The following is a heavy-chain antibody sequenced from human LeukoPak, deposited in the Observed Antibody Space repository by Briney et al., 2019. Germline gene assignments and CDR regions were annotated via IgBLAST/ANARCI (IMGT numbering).Heavy chain of an antibody. V-gene: IGHV3-23*01. CDR1: GFTFSSYA. D-gene: IGHD3-10*01. J-gene: IGHJ4*02. Sequence: GSLRLSCAASGFTFSSYAMSWVRQAPGKGLEWVSAISGSGGSTYYADSVKGRSTISRDNSKNTLYLQMNSLRAEDTAVYYCAKITMARGVNQPIDYWGQGTLVTVSS. CDR3: AKITMARGVNQPIDY. CDR2: ISGSGGST.